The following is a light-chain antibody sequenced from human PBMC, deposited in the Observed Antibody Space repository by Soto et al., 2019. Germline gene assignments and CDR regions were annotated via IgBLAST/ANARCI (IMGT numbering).Light chain of an antibody. CDR1: SSDVGGYNY. CDR3: SSYTSSSTVL. J-gene: IGLJ2*01. CDR2: EVS. V-gene: IGLV2-14*01. Sequence: QSVLTQPASVSGSPGQSITISCTGTSSDVGGYNYVSWYQQHPGKAPKLMIYEVSNRPSGVSNRFSGSKSGNTASLTISGLQAEDEAEYYCSSYTSSSTVLFGGGTKLTVL.